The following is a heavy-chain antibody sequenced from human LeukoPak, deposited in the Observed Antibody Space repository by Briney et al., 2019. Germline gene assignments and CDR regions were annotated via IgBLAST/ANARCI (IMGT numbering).Heavy chain of an antibody. V-gene: IGHV4-34*01. CDR1: GWSFSGYP. CDR3: ARAPIGRFLEWSISGYYYYYGMDV. D-gene: IGHD3-3*01. Sequence: SETLSLTCAVPGWSFSGYPWSWRRQPPGKGLEWVGGINYNGEITTYNPPLKSRGTISVDTSKNQFSLKLSSVTAADTAVYYCARAPIGRFLEWSISGYYYYYGMDVWGQGTTVTVSS. CDR2: INYNGEIT. J-gene: IGHJ6*02.